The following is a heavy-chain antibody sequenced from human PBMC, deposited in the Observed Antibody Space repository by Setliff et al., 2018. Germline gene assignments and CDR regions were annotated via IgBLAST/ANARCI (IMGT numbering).Heavy chain of an antibody. CDR3: VCFSWRGCSGDTCYSSDDSFDM. CDR2: IWFDGSNK. J-gene: IGHJ3*02. D-gene: IGHD2-15*01. Sequence: GGSLRLSCAASGFTFSTYGMHWVRQGPGKGLEWVAFIWFDGSNKYYVDSVKGRFTVSRDNSKDTLYLQMNSLRIEDSAVYYCVCFSWRGCSGDTCYSSDDSFDMWGQGTEVTVSS. CDR1: GFTFSTYG. V-gene: IGHV3-30*02.